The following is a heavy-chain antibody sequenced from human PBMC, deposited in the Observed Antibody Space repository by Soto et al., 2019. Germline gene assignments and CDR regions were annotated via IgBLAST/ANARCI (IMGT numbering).Heavy chain of an antibody. CDR3: AKGDIVATIDFDY. V-gene: IGHV3-23*01. D-gene: IGHD5-12*01. J-gene: IGHJ4*02. Sequence: PVGSLRLSCAASGFTFSSYAMSWVRQTPGKGLEWVSAISGSGGSTYYADSVKGRFTISRDNSKNTLYLQMNSLRAEDTAVYYCAKGDIVATIDFDYWGQGTLVTVSS. CDR2: ISGSGGST. CDR1: GFTFSSYA.